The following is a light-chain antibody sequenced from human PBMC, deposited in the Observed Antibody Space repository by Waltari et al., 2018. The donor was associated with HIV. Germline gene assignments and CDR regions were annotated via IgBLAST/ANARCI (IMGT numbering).Light chain of an antibody. CDR2: DAS. V-gene: IGKV1-39*01. Sequence: DIQMTQSPSSLSASVGDRVTITCRANQSINSNLNWYQLKAGKAPKLLIYDASILQSGVPSRFSGSGSGTDFTLTISSLQPEDFASYYCQQSYSTPRTFGQGTKVEIK. J-gene: IGKJ1*01. CDR3: QQSYSTPRT. CDR1: QSINSN.